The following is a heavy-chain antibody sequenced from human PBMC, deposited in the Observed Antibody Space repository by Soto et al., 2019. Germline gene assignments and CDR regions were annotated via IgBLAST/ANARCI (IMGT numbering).Heavy chain of an antibody. Sequence: SETLSLTCTVSGGSISSSSYYWGWIRHPPGKGLEWIGSIYYSGSTYYNPSLKSRVTISVDTSKNQFSLKLSSVTAADTAVYYCARQGPNKPYYDFWSGYYPGVAYSYGMDVWGQGTTVTVSS. CDR2: IYYSGST. J-gene: IGHJ6*02. CDR1: GGSISSSSYY. CDR3: ARQGPNKPYYDFWSGYYPGVAYSYGMDV. D-gene: IGHD3-3*01. V-gene: IGHV4-39*01.